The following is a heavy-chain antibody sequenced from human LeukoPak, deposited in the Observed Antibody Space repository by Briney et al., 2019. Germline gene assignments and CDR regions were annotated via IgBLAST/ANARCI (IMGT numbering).Heavy chain of an antibody. CDR2: ISSSSSYI. V-gene: IGHV3-21*01. Sequence: KPGGSLRLSCAASGFTFSNYSMNWVRQAPGKGPEWVSSISSSSSYIYYADSVKGRFTISRDNAKNSLYLQMNSLRAEDTAVYYCARDLTMIVVVETTHYYYYGMDVWGQGTTVTVSS. D-gene: IGHD3-22*01. CDR3: ARDLTMIVVVETTHYYYYGMDV. CDR1: GFTFSNYS. J-gene: IGHJ6*02.